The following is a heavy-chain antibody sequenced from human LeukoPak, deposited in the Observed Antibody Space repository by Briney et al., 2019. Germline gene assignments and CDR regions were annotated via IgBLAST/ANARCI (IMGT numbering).Heavy chain of an antibody. D-gene: IGHD2-15*01. CDR1: GFTFGSYW. J-gene: IGHJ4*02. CDR3: TRDNPFGGH. Sequence: GGSLRLSCAASGFTFGSYWMTWVRQAPGKGLEWVANIKQDGGEKYYVDFVKGRFTISRDNAKNSLHLQMNSLRAEDTAVYYCTRDNPFGGHWGQGTLVTVSS. CDR2: IKQDGGEK. V-gene: IGHV3-7*03.